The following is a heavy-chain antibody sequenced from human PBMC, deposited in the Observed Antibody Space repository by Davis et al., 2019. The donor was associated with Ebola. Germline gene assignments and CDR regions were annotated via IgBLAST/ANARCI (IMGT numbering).Heavy chain of an antibody. Sequence: PSETLSLTCTVSGYSISSGYYWGWIRQPPGKGLEWIGSIYHSGSTNYNPSLKSRVTISVDKSKNQFSLKLSSVTAADTAVYYCALVNGATGDIWGQGTMVTVSS. CDR1: GYSISSGYY. CDR3: ALVNGATGDI. V-gene: IGHV4-38-2*02. D-gene: IGHD4/OR15-4a*01. CDR2: IYHSGST. J-gene: IGHJ3*02.